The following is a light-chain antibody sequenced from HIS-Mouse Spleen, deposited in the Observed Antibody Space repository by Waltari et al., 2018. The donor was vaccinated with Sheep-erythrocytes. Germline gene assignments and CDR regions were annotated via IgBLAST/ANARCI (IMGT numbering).Light chain of an antibody. V-gene: IGKV1-9*01. CDR2: AAS. J-gene: IGKJ4*01. CDR3: QQLNSYPPA. CDR1: QGISSY. Sequence: DIQLTQSPSFLSASVGDRVSITCRASQGISSYLAWYQQKQGKAPKLMIYAASTLQSGVPSRFSGSGSGTEFTLTISSLQPEDFATYYCQQLNSYPPAFGGGTKVEIK.